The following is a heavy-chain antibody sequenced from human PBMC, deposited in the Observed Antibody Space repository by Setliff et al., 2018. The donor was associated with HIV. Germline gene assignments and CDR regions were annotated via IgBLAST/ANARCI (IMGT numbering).Heavy chain of an antibody. V-gene: IGHV4-39*02. Sequence: SETLSLTCTVSGGSISSSSYYWGWIRQPPGKGRERIGSIFYSGSANYNPSLRSPVTISVDTSKNQFSLKLTSVTAADTAVYYCAREDSSYHYFDYWGQGMLVTVSS. CDR1: GGSISSSSYY. D-gene: IGHD6-6*01. CDR3: AREDSSYHYFDY. J-gene: IGHJ4*02. CDR2: IFYSGSA.